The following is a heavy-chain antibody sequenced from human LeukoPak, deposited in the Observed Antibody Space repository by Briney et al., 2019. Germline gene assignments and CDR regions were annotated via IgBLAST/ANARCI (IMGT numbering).Heavy chain of an antibody. Sequence: GGSLRLSRAAPGFTFSRYSINWVRLAPGKGLGGVSYISSSSSTIYYADSVKGRLTISRDNAKNSLYLEMTSLRAEDKAVYYCARGSWGSFWGQGTMVTVSS. V-gene: IGHV3-48*01. CDR2: ISSSSSTI. D-gene: IGHD3-16*01. CDR1: GFTFSRYS. J-gene: IGHJ3*01. CDR3: ARGSWGSF.